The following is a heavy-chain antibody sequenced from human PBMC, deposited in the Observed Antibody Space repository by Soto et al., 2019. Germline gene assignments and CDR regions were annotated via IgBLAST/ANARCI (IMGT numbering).Heavy chain of an antibody. V-gene: IGHV4-31*03. J-gene: IGHJ4*02. CDR3: ATYGSGSYKPTTFDY. Sequence: QVQLQESGPGLVKPSQTLSLTCTVSGGSISSGDYYWSWIRQHPGKGLEWIGYIYYSGSTYYNPSRMSRVTISVDTSKNQFSLKLTSVTAADTAVYYCATYGSGSYKPTTFDYWGQGTLVTVSS. CDR2: IYYSGST. D-gene: IGHD3-10*01. CDR1: GGSISSGDYY.